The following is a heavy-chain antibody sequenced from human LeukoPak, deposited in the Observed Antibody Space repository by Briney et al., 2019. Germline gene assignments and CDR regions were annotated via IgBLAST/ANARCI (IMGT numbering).Heavy chain of an antibody. CDR2: ISYDGSNK. Sequence: GGSLRLSCAASGFTFSSYSMNWVRQAPGKGLEWVAVISYDGSNKYYADSVKGRFTISRDNSKNTLYLQMNSLRAEDTAVYYCAKDLSWNDGSEDYWGQGTLVTVSS. CDR1: GFTFSSYS. CDR3: AKDLSWNDGSEDY. J-gene: IGHJ4*02. D-gene: IGHD1-1*01. V-gene: IGHV3-30*18.